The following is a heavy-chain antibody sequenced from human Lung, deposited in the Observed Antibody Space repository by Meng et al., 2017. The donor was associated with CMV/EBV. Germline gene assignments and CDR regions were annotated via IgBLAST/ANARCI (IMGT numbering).Heavy chain of an antibody. CDR2: GYYTGSA. V-gene: IGHV4-59*01. CDR1: YGSRKYYY. D-gene: IGHD3/OR15-3a*01. Sequence: ATLSPSYTVAYGSRKYYYCSWSRQPPGRGLELIGYGYYTGSADKTPYLKNRVTLSVNTSNNQFSLELSSVTAADTALYYCERVGRSDFWDTWWFDPWGQGTLVTVSS. CDR3: ERVGRSDFWDTWWFDP. J-gene: IGHJ5*02.